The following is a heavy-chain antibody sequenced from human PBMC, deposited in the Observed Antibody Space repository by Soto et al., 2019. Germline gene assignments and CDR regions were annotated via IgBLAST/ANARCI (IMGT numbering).Heavy chain of an antibody. J-gene: IGHJ4*02. CDR3: ARAIWFGEFVDY. D-gene: IGHD3-10*01. CDR2: IKQDGDEK. Sequence: PGGSLRLSCAASGFTFTGFWMTWVRQASGRGLEWVANIKQDGDEKYYVDSVKGRFTISRDNAKNSLYLQMNSLRVEDTAVYYCARAIWFGEFVDYWGQGALVTVSS. V-gene: IGHV3-7*01. CDR1: GFTFTGFW.